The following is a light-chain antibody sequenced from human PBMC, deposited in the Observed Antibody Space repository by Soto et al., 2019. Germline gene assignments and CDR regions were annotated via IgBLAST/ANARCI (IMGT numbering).Light chain of an antibody. CDR1: RPISTY. V-gene: IGKV1-8*01. Sequence: AIRMTQSPSSISAFTGDRVTITCRTRRPISTYLAWYQQKPGKTPTLLMYAASTLQSGVPSRFSGSGSGTDFTLTISCLQSEDFATYYCQQYYTYPLAFGQGTNIEIK. CDR3: QQYYTYPLA. CDR2: AAS. J-gene: IGKJ1*01.